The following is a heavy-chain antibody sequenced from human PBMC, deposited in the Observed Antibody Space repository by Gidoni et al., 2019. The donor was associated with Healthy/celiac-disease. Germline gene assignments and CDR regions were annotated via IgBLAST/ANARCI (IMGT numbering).Heavy chain of an antibody. Sequence: QVQLQESGPGLVKPSQTLSLTCTVSGGSISRGGYYWSWIRQHPGKGLEWIGYIYYSGSTYYNPSLKSRVTISVDTSKNQFSLKLSSVTAADTAVYYCARTCGQQLTDDAFDIWGQGTMVTVSS. CDR3: ARTCGQQLTDDAFDI. D-gene: IGHD6-13*01. V-gene: IGHV4-31*03. CDR1: GGSISRGGYY. J-gene: IGHJ3*02. CDR2: IYYSGST.